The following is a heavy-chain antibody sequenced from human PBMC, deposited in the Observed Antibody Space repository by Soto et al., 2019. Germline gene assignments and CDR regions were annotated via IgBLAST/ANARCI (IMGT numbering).Heavy chain of an antibody. J-gene: IGHJ3*01. D-gene: IGHD4-17*01. CDR1: GFTVSSHY. V-gene: IGHV3-53*01. CDR2: LYASDST. Sequence: GSLRVSWAASGFTVSSHYMSWVRQTPGKGLEWVSILYASDSTFYADSVAGRFTMSRDNSKNTVYLQLNSLRAEDTAVYYCATTVTRLIAFDVWGQGTMVTVSS. CDR3: ATTVTRLIAFDV.